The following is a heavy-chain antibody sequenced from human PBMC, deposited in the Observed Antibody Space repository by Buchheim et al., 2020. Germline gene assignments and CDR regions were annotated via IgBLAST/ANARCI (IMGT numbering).Heavy chain of an antibody. CDR3: ARADIVLMVYAITFDP. Sequence: QVQLVQSGAEVKKPGASVKVSCKASGYTFASSDINWVRQAPGQGLEWMGWVNGYSGNTGYAQQFQGRVTMTRNISISTAYMELNNLTFEDTAVYYCARADIVLMVYAITFDPWGQGTL. V-gene: IGHV1-8*01. J-gene: IGHJ5*02. CDR2: VNGYSGNT. D-gene: IGHD2-8*01. CDR1: GYTFASSD.